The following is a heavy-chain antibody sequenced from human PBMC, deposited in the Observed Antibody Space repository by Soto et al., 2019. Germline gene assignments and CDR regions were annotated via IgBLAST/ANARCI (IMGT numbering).Heavy chain of an antibody. CDR1: GFIFSDFS. D-gene: IGHD1-1*01. Sequence: EVQLVESGGGLVKPGGSLRLSCAVSGFIFSDFSMNWVRQAPGKGLEWVASIGSSGGNSFYADSVKGRFIISRDNAKTSLDLQINSPRAEDTAVYYCAREKRHNSLGGRFGMDVWGQGTTVTVS. J-gene: IGHJ6*02. V-gene: IGHV3-21*01. CDR2: IGSSGGNS. CDR3: AREKRHNSLGGRFGMDV.